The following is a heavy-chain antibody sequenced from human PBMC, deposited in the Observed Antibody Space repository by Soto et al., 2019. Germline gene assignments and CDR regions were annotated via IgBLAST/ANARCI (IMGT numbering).Heavy chain of an antibody. CDR2: ISAYNGNT. V-gene: IGHV1-18*01. J-gene: IGHJ4*02. CDR3: ARDEGFAYYDFWSGYYSFDY. CDR1: GYTFTSYG. Sequence: ASVKVSCKASGYTFTSYGISWVRQAPGQGLEWMGWISAYNGNTNYAQKLQGRVTMTTDTSTSTAYMELRSLRSDDTAVYYCARDEGFAYYDFWSGYYSFDYWGQGTLVTVSS. D-gene: IGHD3-3*01.